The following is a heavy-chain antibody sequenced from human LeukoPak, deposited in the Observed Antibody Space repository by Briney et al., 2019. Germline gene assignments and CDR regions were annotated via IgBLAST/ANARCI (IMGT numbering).Heavy chain of an antibody. CDR2: ITSDSRGI. D-gene: IGHD2-8*01. V-gene: IGHV3-21*04. J-gene: IGHJ6*03. Sequence: GGSLRLSCVASGFTYSHYGMNWVRQAPGKGLEWVSGITSDSRGIYYADSVKGRFTISRDNAKNSLYLQMNSLRAEDTALYYCARVVICRARVYAIQRGYYYYMDVWGKGTTVTVSS. CDR3: ARVVICRARVYAIQRGYYYYMDV. CDR1: GFTYSHYG.